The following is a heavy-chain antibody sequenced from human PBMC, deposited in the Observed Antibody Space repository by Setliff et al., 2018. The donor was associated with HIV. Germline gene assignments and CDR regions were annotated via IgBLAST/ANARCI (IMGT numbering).Heavy chain of an antibody. CDR2: INSDGSGT. V-gene: IGHV3-74*01. CDR3: ASSGSYGY. J-gene: IGHJ4*02. D-gene: IGHD1-26*01. Sequence: SFSWMNWVRQAPGKGLVWVSRINSDGSGTTYADSVKGRFTISRDNAKNTLYLQMNSLRAEDTAVYYCASSGSYGYWGQGTLVTVSS. CDR1: SFSW.